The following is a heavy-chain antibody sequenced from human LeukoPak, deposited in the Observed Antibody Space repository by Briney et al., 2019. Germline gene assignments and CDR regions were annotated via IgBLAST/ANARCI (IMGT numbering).Heavy chain of an antibody. V-gene: IGHV3-7*05. CDR3: ARDGIDY. J-gene: IGHJ4*02. Sequence: GGSLRLSCAASGFTFSSYWMSWVRQAPGKGLEWVANMKQDGSDKYYVDSVKGRFTISRDDAKNSVYLQMNSLRVEDTAVYYCARDGIDYWGQGTLVTVSS. CDR1: GFTFSSYW. CDR2: MKQDGSDK.